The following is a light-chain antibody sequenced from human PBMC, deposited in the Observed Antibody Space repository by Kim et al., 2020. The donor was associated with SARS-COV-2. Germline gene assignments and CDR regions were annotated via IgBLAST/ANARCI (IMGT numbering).Light chain of an antibody. J-gene: IGKJ4*01. CDR3: QRYNSAPLT. V-gene: IGKV1-27*01. Sequence: ASVGDSGTITCRASQGISNSLAWYQQKPGEVPKLLIYAASTLQSGVPSRFSGSGSGTDFTLTISSLQPEDVATYYCQRYNSAPLTFGGDTKVDIK. CDR2: AAS. CDR1: QGISNS.